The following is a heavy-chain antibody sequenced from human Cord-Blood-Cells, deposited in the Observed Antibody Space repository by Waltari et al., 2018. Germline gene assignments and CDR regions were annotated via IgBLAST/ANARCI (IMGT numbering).Heavy chain of an antibody. V-gene: IGHV3-66*01. D-gene: IGHD4-17*01. CDR3: ARDPEYGDDY. Sequence: VQLVESGGGWVQPGGSLRRSCAASAFTVSSHYMSWVRQAPGKGLEWVSVIYSGGSTYYADSVKGRFTISRDNSKNTLYLQMNSLRAEDTAVYYCARDPEYGDDYWGQGTLVTVSS. CDR1: AFTVSSHY. CDR2: IYSGGST. J-gene: IGHJ4*02.